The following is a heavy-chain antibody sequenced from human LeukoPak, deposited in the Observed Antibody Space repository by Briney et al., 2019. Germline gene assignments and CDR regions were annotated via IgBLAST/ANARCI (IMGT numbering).Heavy chain of an antibody. J-gene: IGHJ4*02. V-gene: IGHV4-39*01. Sequence: SETLSLTCNVSGGSFNNKDYYWGWIRQPPGKGLEWIGSVSYSGRTYSNPSLQSRLTISVDTSKNRFSLKLSSVTAADTAVYYCARSGSYYVFDYWGQGTLVTVSS. CDR3: ARSGSYYVFDY. D-gene: IGHD1-26*01. CDR1: GGSFNNKDYY. CDR2: VSYSGRT.